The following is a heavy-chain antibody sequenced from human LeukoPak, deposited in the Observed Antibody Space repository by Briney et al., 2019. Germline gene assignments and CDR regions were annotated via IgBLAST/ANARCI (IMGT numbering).Heavy chain of an antibody. CDR1: GGTFSSYA. CDR3: ATMVRGVKGWFDP. Sequence: SVKVSCKASGGTFSSYAISWVRQAPGQGLEWMGGIIPIFGTANYAQKFQGRVTITADESTSTAYMELSSLRSEDTAVYYCATMVRGVKGWFDPWGQGTLVTVSS. CDR2: IIPIFGTA. J-gene: IGHJ5*02. D-gene: IGHD3-10*01. V-gene: IGHV1-69*01.